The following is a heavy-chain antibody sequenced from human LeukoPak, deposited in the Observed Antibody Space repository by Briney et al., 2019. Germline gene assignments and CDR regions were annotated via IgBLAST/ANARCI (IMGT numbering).Heavy chain of an antibody. J-gene: IGHJ5*01. Sequence: GESLKISCKGSGYSINNYWIAWVRQMPGKGLEWMGIIYPADSDIRYSPSFQGQVTISADKSISTAYLQWNSLKASDTAMYYCARQEYCSGASCYTWFDYWGQGTLVTVSS. CDR3: ARQEYCSGASCYTWFDY. V-gene: IGHV5-51*01. CDR1: GYSINNYW. CDR2: IYPADSDI. D-gene: IGHD2-15*01.